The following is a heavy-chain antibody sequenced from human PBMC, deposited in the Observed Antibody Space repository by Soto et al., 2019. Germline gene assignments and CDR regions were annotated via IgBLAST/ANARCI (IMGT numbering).Heavy chain of an antibody. CDR2: IYYSGGT. CDR3: ARPENIVGCCWWYFDL. D-gene: IGHD2-15*01. J-gene: IGHJ2*01. Sequence: QLQLQESGPGLVKPSETLSLTCTVSGGAISSSSYYWGWIRQPPGKGLEWIGRIYYSGGTYYNPSPTSRVTISADTAKHQFSPKLSSVTAADTAVYYCARPENIVGCCWWYFDLWGRGTLVTFSS. CDR1: GGAISSSSYY. V-gene: IGHV4-39*01.